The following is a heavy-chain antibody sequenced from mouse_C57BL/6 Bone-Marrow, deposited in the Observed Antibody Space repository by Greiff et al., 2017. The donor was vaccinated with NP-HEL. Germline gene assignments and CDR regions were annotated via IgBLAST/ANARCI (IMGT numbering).Heavy chain of an antibody. CDR3: ARHDYDDDYGY. CDR2: FYPGSGSI. CDR1: GSTFTAST. D-gene: IGHD2-3*01. Sequence: VQLQQSGAELVKPGASVKLPCKASGSTFTASTIHWVKQRFGQGLAWIGWFYPGSGSIKYNEKFKDKATLTEDQSSSTVYMELSRLTSEDSAVDFCARHDYDDDYGYWGQGTTLTVSS. J-gene: IGHJ2*01. V-gene: IGHV1-62-2*01.